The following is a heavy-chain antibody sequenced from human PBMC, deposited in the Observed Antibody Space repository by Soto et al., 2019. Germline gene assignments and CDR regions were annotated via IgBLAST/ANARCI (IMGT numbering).Heavy chain of an antibody. J-gene: IGHJ6*02. CDR2: ISPYTGNT. Sequence: QVQLVQSGDEVKKPGASVKVSCKASVYIFVNYGIAWVRQAPGQGLEWMGWISPYTGNTHSATQVQGRLTMTTDTSTSTAYMDLGSLTSDDTAVYYCVMVDNYVTPTPQDVWGQGTTVTVSS. D-gene: IGHD3-16*01. CDR3: VMVDNYVTPTPQDV. CDR1: VYIFVNYG. V-gene: IGHV1-18*01.